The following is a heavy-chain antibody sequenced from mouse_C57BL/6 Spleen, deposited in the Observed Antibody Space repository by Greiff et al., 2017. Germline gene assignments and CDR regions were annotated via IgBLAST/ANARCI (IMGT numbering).Heavy chain of an antibody. CDR3: ARHGGIGYGNYAMDY. D-gene: IGHD1-1*01. Sequence: EVQRVESGGGLVQPGGSLKLSCAASGFTFSDYYMYWVRQTPEKRLEWVAYISNGGGSTYYPDTVKGRFTISRDNAKNTLYLQMSRLKSEDTAMYYCARHGGIGYGNYAMDYWGQGTSVTVSS. CDR1: GFTFSDYY. V-gene: IGHV5-12*01. J-gene: IGHJ4*01. CDR2: ISNGGGST.